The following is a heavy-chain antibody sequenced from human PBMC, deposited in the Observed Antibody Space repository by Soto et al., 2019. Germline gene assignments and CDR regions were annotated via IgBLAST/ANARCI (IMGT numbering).Heavy chain of an antibody. V-gene: IGHV3-33*01. CDR3: AREKQLVGGYYYGKDV. J-gene: IGHJ6*02. Sequence: GGSLRLSCAASGFTFSSYGMHWVRQAPGKGLEWVAVIWYDGSNKYYADSVKGRFTISRDNSKNTLYLQMNSLRAEDTAVYYCAREKQLVGGYYYGKDVWGQGTTVTVSS. D-gene: IGHD6-13*01. CDR2: IWYDGSNK. CDR1: GFTFSSYG.